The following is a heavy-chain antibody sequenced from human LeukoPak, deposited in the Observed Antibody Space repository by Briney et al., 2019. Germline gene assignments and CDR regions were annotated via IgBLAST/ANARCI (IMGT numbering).Heavy chain of an antibody. V-gene: IGHV3-30*04. Sequence: GRSLRLSCAASGFTYSSYAMHWVRQAPGKGLEWVAVISDDGSNKYYADSVKGRFTISRDNSKNTLYLQMNSLRAEDTAVYYCARELGSGSYRARSSDAFDIWGQGTMVTVSS. CDR2: ISDDGSNK. CDR3: ARELGSGSYRARSSDAFDI. CDR1: GFTYSSYA. J-gene: IGHJ3*02. D-gene: IGHD3-10*01.